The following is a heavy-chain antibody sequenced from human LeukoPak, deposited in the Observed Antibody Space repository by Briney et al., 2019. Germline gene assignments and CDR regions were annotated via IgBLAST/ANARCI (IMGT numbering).Heavy chain of an antibody. J-gene: IGHJ3*02. CDR3: ARGLRLLPPRFDI. Sequence: PSETLSLTCAVYGGSLSGYYWSWIRQPPGKGLEWIGEINHSGSTNHNPSLKSRVTISVDTSKNQFSLKLSSVTAADTAMYYCARGLRLLPPRFDIWGQGTMVTVSS. D-gene: IGHD2-15*01. V-gene: IGHV4-34*01. CDR1: GGSLSGYY. CDR2: INHSGST.